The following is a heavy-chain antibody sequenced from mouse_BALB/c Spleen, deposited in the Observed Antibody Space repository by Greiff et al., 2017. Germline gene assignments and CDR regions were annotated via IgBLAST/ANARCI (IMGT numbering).Heavy chain of an antibody. V-gene: IGHV5-6-5*01. D-gene: IGHD1-2*01. J-gene: IGHJ4*01. CDR2: ISSGGST. CDR1: GFTFSSYA. Sequence: EVNVVESGGGLVKPGGSLKLSCAASGFTFSSYAMSWVRQTPEKRLEWVASISSGGSTYYPDSVKGRFTISRDNARNILYLQMSSLRSEDTAMYYCARGPLPSKEAMNNGGKGTSATVPP. CDR3: ARGPLPSKEAMNN.